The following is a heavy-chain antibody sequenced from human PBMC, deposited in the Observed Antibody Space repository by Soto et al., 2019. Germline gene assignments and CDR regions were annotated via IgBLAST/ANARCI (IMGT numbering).Heavy chain of an antibody. CDR2: IYNSGST. J-gene: IGHJ4*02. CDR1: GGSISSGGYS. CDR3: ARGGLLPDY. V-gene: IGHV4-30-2*01. D-gene: IGHD6-19*01. Sequence: TLSLTCAVSGGSISSGGYSWSWIRQPPGKGLEWIGYIYNSGSTYYNPSLKSRVTISVNRSKNQFSLKLNSVTAADTAVYYCARGGLLPDYWGQGTLVTVSS.